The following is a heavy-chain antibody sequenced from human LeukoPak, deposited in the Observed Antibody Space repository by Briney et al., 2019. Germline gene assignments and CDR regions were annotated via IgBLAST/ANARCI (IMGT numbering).Heavy chain of an antibody. CDR2: IYYSGST. D-gene: IGHD3-22*01. V-gene: IGHV4-59*01. CDR3: ARLYYYDSSGYYPRYYFDY. J-gene: IGHJ4*02. Sequence: SETLSLTCTVSSGSMSGYYWSWIRQPPGKGLEWIGYIYYSGSTNYNPSLKSRVTISVDTSKNQFSLKLSSVTAADTAVYYCARLYYYDSSGYYPRYYFDYWGQGTLVTVSS. CDR1: SGSMSGYY.